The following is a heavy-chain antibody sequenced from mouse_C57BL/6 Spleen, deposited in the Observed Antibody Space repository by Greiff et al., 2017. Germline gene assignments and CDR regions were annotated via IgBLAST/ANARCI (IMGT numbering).Heavy chain of an antibody. J-gene: IGHJ4*01. CDR3: ARTRLGGYYYAMDY. Sequence: VQLVESGPELVKPGASVKISCKASGYAFSSSWMNWVKQRPGKGLEWIGRIYPGDGDTNYNGKFKGKATLTADKSSSTAYMQLSSLTSEDSAVYFCARTRLGGYYYAMDYWGQGTSVTVSS. CDR2: IYPGDGDT. D-gene: IGHD2-4*01. V-gene: IGHV1-82*01. CDR1: GYAFSSSW.